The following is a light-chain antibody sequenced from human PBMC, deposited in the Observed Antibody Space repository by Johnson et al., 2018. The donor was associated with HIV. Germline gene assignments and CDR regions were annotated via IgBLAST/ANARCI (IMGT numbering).Light chain of an antibody. Sequence: QSVLTQPPSVSAAPGQKVTISCSGSSSNIGNNYVSCYQQLPGTAPTLLIYDNNKRPSGIPDRFSGSKSGTSATLGITGLQTGDEADNYGGTCDSSLSAGGVFGPGTKVTVL. CDR3: GTCDSSLSAGGV. CDR1: SSNIGNNY. V-gene: IGLV1-51*01. CDR2: DNN. J-gene: IGLJ1*01.